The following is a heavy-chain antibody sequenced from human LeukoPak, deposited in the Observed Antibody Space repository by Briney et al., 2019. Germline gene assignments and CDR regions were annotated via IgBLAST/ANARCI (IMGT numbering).Heavy chain of an antibody. J-gene: IGHJ3*01. Sequence: GESLKISCKVSGYSFTSYCIGWVRLMPGKGLERMGIIYPGDSGPTYSPSFKGQVTISVDKSINTAYLQWSSLQASDTAMYYCGMSGDRVPLQDDVFDVWGQGTMVTVST. CDR2: IYPGDSGP. CDR1: GYSFTSYC. V-gene: IGHV5-51*01. D-gene: IGHD1-26*01. CDR3: GMSGDRVPLQDDVFDV.